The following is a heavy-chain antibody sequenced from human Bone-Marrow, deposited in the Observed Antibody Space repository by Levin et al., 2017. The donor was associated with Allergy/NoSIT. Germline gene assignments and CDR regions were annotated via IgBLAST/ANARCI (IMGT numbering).Heavy chain of an antibody. CDR2: VDHSGYP. CDR3: ARAENDYDSGGQFRVTAC. V-gene: IGHV4-34*01. J-gene: IGHJ4*02. D-gene: IGHD3-22*01. Sequence: SETLSLTCAVYGGSFSGYEWSWIRHSPGKGLEGIGEVDHSGYPKYNPSLRRRVTISVDTSKNQLSLKLSSVTAADTAVYYCARAENDYDSGGQFRVTACWRQGTRVSVST. CDR1: GGSFSGYE.